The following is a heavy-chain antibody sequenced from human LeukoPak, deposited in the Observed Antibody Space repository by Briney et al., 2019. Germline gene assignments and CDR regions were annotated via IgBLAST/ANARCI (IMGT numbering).Heavy chain of an antibody. V-gene: IGHV1-2*02. Sequence: ASVKVSCKASGYTFTAYYMHWVRQAPGQGLEWMGWINPNSGGTNYAQKLQGRVTMTTDTSTSTAYMELRSLRSDDTAVYYCARDWYYDILTGYSLDYWGQGTLVTVSS. CDR1: GYTFTAYY. J-gene: IGHJ4*02. CDR3: ARDWYYDILTGYSLDY. CDR2: INPNSGGT. D-gene: IGHD3-9*01.